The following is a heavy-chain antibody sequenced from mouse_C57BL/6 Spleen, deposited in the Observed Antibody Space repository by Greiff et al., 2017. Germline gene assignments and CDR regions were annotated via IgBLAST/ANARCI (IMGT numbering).Heavy chain of an antibody. J-gene: IGHJ4*01. V-gene: IGHV1-47*01. CDR2: FHPDNDDT. CDR3: ARGHYGSSYGAMDY. D-gene: IGHD1-1*01. CDR1: GYTFTTYP. Sequence: QVPLQQSGAELVKPGASVKMSCKASGYTFTTYPIEWMKQNHGKSLEWIGNFHPDNDDTKYNEKFKCKATLTVEKSSSTVYLELSRLTSDDSAVYYCARGHYGSSYGAMDYWGQGTSVTVSS.